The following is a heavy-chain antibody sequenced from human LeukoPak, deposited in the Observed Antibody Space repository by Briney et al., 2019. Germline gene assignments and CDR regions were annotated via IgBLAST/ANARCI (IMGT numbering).Heavy chain of an antibody. CDR3: ARRGSYSWGRDAFDI. D-gene: IGHD1-26*01. Sequence: SETLSLTCTVSGGSISSSSYYWGWLRQPPGKGREWIGSIYYSGSTYYNPSLKSRVTISVDTSKNQFSLKLSSVTAADTAVYYCARRGSYSWGRDAFDIWGQGTMVTVSS. J-gene: IGHJ3*02. CDR2: IYYSGST. CDR1: GGSISSSSYY. V-gene: IGHV4-39*01.